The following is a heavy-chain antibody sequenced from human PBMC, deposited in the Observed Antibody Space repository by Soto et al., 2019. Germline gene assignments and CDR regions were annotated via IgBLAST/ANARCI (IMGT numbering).Heavy chain of an antibody. J-gene: IGHJ4*02. V-gene: IGHV4-39*01. D-gene: IGHD6-6*01. CDR1: GGSISSSSYY. CDR3: ASLTAARYFDY. CDR2: TYYSGST. Sequence: PSETLSLTCTVSGGSISSSSYYWGWIRQPPGKGLEWIGSTYYSGSTYYNPSLESRVTISVDTSKNQFSLKLSSVTAADTAVYYCASLTAARYFDYWGQGTLVTVSS.